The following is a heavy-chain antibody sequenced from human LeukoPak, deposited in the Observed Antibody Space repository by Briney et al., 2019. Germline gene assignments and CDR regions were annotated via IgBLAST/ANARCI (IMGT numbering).Heavy chain of an antibody. D-gene: IGHD3-22*01. Sequence: SGTLSLTCAVSGGSISSSDWWSWVRQPPGKGLEWIGEIYHSGSTNYNPSLKSRVTISVDKSKNQFSLILSSVTAADTAVYYCARDRRYYDSSAYIRGFDYWGQGTLVTVSS. V-gene: IGHV4-4*02. CDR1: GGSISSSDW. CDR2: IYHSGST. J-gene: IGHJ4*02. CDR3: ARDRRYYDSSAYIRGFDY.